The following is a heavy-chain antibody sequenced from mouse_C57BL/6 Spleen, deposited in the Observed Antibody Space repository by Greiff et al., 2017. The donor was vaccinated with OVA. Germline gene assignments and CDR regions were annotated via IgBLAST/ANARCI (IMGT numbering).Heavy chain of an antibody. CDR3: ATTVVATRYYFDY. Sequence: QVQLQQPGAELVMPGASVKLSCKASGYTFTSYWMHWVQQRPGQGLEWIGEIDTSDSYTNYNQKFKGKSTLTVDKSSSTAYMQLSSLTSEDSAVYCCATTVVATRYYFDYWGQGTTLTVSS. V-gene: IGHV1-69*01. D-gene: IGHD1-1*01. CDR2: IDTSDSYT. J-gene: IGHJ2*01. CDR1: GYTFTSYW.